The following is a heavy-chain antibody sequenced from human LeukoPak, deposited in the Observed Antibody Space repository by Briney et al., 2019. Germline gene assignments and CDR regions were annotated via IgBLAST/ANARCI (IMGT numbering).Heavy chain of an antibody. CDR1: GYTFTSYA. Sequence: ASVKVSCKASGYTFTSYAMHWVRQAHGQRLEWMGWINAGNGNTKYSQKFQGRVTITRDTSASTAYMELSSLRSEDTAVYYCAREIQYYSGWFDPWGQGTLVTVSS. CDR3: AREIQYYSGWFDP. J-gene: IGHJ5*02. D-gene: IGHD3-10*01. V-gene: IGHV1-3*01. CDR2: INAGNGNT.